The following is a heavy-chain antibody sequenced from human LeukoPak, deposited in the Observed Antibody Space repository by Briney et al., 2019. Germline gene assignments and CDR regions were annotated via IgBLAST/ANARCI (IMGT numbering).Heavy chain of an antibody. D-gene: IGHD1-14*01. CDR1: GFTFSTYW. CDR3: ASALPADHFDF. CDR2: INGDGSGA. Sequence: GGSLRLSCAASGFTSGFTFSTYWMHWVRQAPGKGLVWVSYINGDGSGADYADSVKGRFTISRDNAKNTLYLQMNSLRAEDTAVYYCASALPADHFDFWGQGTLVTVSS. V-gene: IGHV3-74*01. J-gene: IGHJ4*02.